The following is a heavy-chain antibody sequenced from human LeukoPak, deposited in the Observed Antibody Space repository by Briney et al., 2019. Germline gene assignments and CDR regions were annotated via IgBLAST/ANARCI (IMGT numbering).Heavy chain of an antibody. CDR1: GFTFSSYA. D-gene: IGHD1-1*01. CDR3: ARVFGLERPYFDY. V-gene: IGHV3-30*04. Sequence: GGSLRLSCAASGFTFSSYAMHWVRQASGKGLEWVAVISYDGSNKYYADSVKGRFTISRDNSKNTLYLQMNSLRAEDTAVYYCARVFGLERPYFDYWGQGTLVTVSS. CDR2: ISYDGSNK. J-gene: IGHJ4*02.